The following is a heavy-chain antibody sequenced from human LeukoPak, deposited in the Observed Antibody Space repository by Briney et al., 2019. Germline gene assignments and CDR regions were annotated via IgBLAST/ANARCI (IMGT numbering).Heavy chain of an antibody. Sequence: GGSLRLSCAASGFTFSGYWMTWVRQAPGMGLEWVAYIKHDGSDKTYADSVKGRYTISRDNAKNSLYLLMNSLTAEDTAVYYCASNVWGWGQGTLVTVSS. CDR1: GFTFSGYW. CDR3: ASNVWG. J-gene: IGHJ4*02. CDR2: IKHDGSDK. V-gene: IGHV3-7*01. D-gene: IGHD3-16*01.